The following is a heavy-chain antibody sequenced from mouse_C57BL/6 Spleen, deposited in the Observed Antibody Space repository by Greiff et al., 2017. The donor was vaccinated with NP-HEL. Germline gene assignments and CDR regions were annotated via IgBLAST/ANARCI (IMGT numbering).Heavy chain of an antibody. CDR2: ISSGSSTI. CDR3: ARRDYYGSYFDY. Sequence: DVMLVESGGGLVKPGGSLTLSCAASGFTFSDYGMHWVRQAPEQGLEWVAYISSGSSTIYYAEKVKGRFTISRDNAKNTLFLQMTSLRSEDTAMYYGARRDYYGSYFDYWGQGTTLTVSS. CDR1: GFTFSDYG. J-gene: IGHJ2*01. D-gene: IGHD1-1*01. V-gene: IGHV5-17*01.